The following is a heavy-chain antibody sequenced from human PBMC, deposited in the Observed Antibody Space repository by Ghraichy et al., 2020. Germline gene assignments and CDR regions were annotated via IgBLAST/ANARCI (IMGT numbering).Heavy chain of an antibody. CDR2: INDNGST. CDR3: ARGEYYDVLTGVKYYFDY. CDR1: GVSFSGYY. Sequence: SQTISLTCAVYGVSFSGYYWSWIRQPPGKGLEWIGEINDNGSTNYNPSLKSRVTISIDTSKNQFSLKLSSVTAADTAVYYCARGEYYDVLTGVKYYFDYWGQGTLVNVSS. V-gene: IGHV4-34*01. D-gene: IGHD3-9*01. J-gene: IGHJ4*02.